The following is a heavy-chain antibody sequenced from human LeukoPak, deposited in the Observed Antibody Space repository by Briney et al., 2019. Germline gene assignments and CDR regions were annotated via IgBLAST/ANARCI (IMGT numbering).Heavy chain of an antibody. V-gene: IGHV1-2*02. CDR2: INPNMGGT. CDR1: GYTFTGYY. D-gene: IGHD2-15*01. Sequence: SVKVSCKASGYTFTGYYIHWVRQAPGQRAEWMGWINPNMGGTNYAQQFQRRLPMSRATSISTAYIELSRLRSADPAVYYCARYKLGYCSGGSCSRFGHFGYWGQGTLVTVSS. CDR3: ARYKLGYCSGGSCSRFGHFGY. J-gene: IGHJ4*02.